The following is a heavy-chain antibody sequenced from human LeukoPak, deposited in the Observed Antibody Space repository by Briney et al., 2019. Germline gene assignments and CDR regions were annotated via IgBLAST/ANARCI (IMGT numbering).Heavy chain of an antibody. V-gene: IGHV4-30-2*01. CDR2: IYHSGST. CDR3: ARAAITVAPDY. CDR1: GGSISSGTYY. Sequence: SETLSLTCAVSGGSISSGTYYWSWIRQPPGKGLEWIGYIYHSGSTYYNPSLKSRVTISVDRSKNQFSLKLSSVTAADTAVYYCARAAITVAPDYWGQGTLVTVSS. J-gene: IGHJ4*02. D-gene: IGHD4-23*01.